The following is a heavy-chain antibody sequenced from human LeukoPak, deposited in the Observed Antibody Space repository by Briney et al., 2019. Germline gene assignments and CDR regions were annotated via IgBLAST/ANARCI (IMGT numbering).Heavy chain of an antibody. CDR2: INHSGST. CDR3: ARTGGYYFDY. CDR1: GGSFSGYY. D-gene: IGHD1-14*01. V-gene: IGHV4-34*01. J-gene: IGHJ4*02. Sequence: SETLSLTCAVYGGSFSGYYWSWIRQPPGKGLEWIGEINHSGSTNYNPSLKSRVTISVDTSKSQFSLKLSSVTAADTAVYYCARTGGYYFDYWGQGTLVTVSS.